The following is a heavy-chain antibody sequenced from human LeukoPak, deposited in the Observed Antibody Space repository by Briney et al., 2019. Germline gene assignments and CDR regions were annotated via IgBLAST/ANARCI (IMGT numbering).Heavy chain of an antibody. D-gene: IGHD3-22*01. V-gene: IGHV3-21*04. CDR1: GFTFSSYS. Sequence: GGSLRLSCAASGFTFSSYSMNWVRQAPGKGLEWVSSISSSSSYIYYADSVKGRFTISRDNSKNTLYLQMNSLRAEDTAVYYCAKANYYDSSGTSMGGYFDYWGQGTLVTVSS. CDR2: ISSSSSYI. CDR3: AKANYYDSSGTSMGGYFDY. J-gene: IGHJ4*02.